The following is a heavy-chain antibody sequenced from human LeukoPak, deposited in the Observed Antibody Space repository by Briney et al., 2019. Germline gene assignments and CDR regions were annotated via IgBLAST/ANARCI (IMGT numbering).Heavy chain of an antibody. D-gene: IGHD6-19*01. V-gene: IGHV3-30*18. CDR2: ISYDGSKK. J-gene: IGHJ5*02. Sequence: WGSLRLSCAASGFTFSSYGLHWVRQAPGKGLEWVAVISYDGSKKYYTDPVKGRFTISRDNSKNTLYLQMNSLRAEDTAVYYCAKDSGEQWLNNWFDPWGQGTLVTVSS. CDR1: GFTFSSYG. CDR3: AKDSGEQWLNNWFDP.